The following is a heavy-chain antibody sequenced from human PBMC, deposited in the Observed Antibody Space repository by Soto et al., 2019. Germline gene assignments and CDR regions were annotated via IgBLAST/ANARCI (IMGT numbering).Heavy chain of an antibody. CDR3: ASGPAFIVVVVAATTDWARFDP. D-gene: IGHD2-15*01. V-gene: IGHV4-39*01. Sequence: SETLSLTCTVSGGSISSSSYYWGWIRQPPGKGLEWIGSIYYSGSTYYNPSLKSRVTISVDTSKNQFSLKLSSVTAADTAVYYCASGPAFIVVVVAATTDWARFDPWGQGTLVTVSS. J-gene: IGHJ5*02. CDR1: GGSISSSSYY. CDR2: IYYSGST.